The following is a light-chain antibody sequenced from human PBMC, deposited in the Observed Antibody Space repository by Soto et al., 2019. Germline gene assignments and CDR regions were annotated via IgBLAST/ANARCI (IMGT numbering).Light chain of an antibody. CDR3: QQYNSYSLT. J-gene: IGKJ4*01. V-gene: IGKV1-5*03. CDR2: KAS. CDR1: QGISNY. Sequence: ITLTQSQSSLSASVGDRVPITCRASQGISNYLAWYQQKPGKAPKLLIYKASSLESGVPSRFSGSGSGTEFTLTISSLQPDDFATYYCQQYNSYSLTIGGGTKVDIK.